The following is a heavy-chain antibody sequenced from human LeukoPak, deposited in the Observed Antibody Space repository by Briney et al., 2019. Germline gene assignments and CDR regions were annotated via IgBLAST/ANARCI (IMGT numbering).Heavy chain of an antibody. CDR3: ARITAIAARPATIGPYYYGMDV. CDR2: ISSSSSYI. J-gene: IGHJ6*02. Sequence: WGSLRLSCAASGFTFSSYSMNWVHQAPGKGLEWVSSISSSSSYIYYADSVKGRFTISRDNAKNSLYLQMNSLRAEDTAVYYCARITAIAARPATIGPYYYGMDVWGQGITVTVSS. V-gene: IGHV3-21*01. D-gene: IGHD6-6*01. CDR1: GFTFSSYS.